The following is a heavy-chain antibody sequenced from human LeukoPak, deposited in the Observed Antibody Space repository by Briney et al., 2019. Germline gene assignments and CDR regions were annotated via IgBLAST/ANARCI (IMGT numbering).Heavy chain of an antibody. CDR2: IYHTGRT. CDR3: ARGYGDNSGAFDI. V-gene: IGHV4-30-2*01. J-gene: IGHJ3*02. Sequence: SQTLSLTCAVSGGSIIVAAYSWGWIRQPPGKGLEWIGYIYHTGRTSYNPSLKSRVTISVDRSKNQFSLKLNSVTAADTAVYYCARGYGDNSGAFDIWGQGTMVTVSS. CDR1: GGSIIVAAYS. D-gene: IGHD4-23*01.